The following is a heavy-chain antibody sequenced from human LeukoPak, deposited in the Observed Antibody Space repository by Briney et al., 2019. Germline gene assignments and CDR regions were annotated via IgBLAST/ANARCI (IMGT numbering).Heavy chain of an antibody. CDR2: IYTSGST. V-gene: IGHV4-4*07. J-gene: IGHJ5*02. CDR1: GGSISSYY. CDR3: ARGTVVVPAARSSWFDP. D-gene: IGHD2-2*01. Sequence: PSETLSLTCTVSGGSISSYYWSWIRQPAGKGLEWIGRIYTSGSTNYNPSLKSRVTMSVDTSKNQFSLKLSSVTAADTAVYYCARGTVVVPAARSSWFDPWGQGTLVTVSS.